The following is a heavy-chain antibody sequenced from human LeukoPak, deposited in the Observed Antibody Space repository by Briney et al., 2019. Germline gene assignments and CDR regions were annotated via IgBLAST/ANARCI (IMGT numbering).Heavy chain of an antibody. J-gene: IGHJ6*03. Sequence: SETLSLTCTVSVGSISSYYWSWIRQPPGKGLEWIGYIYYSGSTNYNPSLKSRVTIPVDTSKNQFSLKLSSVTAADTAVYYCARVGNWNHEGVYYYRDVWGKGTTVTVSS. V-gene: IGHV4-59*01. D-gene: IGHD1-1*01. CDR1: VGSISSYY. CDR2: IYYSGST. CDR3: ARVGNWNHEGVYYYRDV.